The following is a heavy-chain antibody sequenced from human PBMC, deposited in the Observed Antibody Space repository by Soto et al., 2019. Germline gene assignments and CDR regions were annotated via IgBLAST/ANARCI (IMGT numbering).Heavy chain of an antibody. CDR3: ASDGRLNYYGSSGYDY. J-gene: IGHJ4*02. D-gene: IGHD3-22*01. Sequence: QVQLVQSGAEVKKPGASVKVSCKASGYTFTSYGISWVRQAPGQGLEWVGWISAYNGNTNYAQKIQGRVTMTTETSMSTAYMDLRSLRSDSTAGYYCASDGRLNYYGSSGYDYWGQGTLFTVSS. CDR2: ISAYNGNT. CDR1: GYTFTSYG. V-gene: IGHV1-18*01.